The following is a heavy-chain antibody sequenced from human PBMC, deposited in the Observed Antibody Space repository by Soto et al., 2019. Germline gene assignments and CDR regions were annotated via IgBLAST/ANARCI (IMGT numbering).Heavy chain of an antibody. J-gene: IGHJ6*02. CDR1: GYTFYSHS. CDR3: ARCIQGDYYYGMDV. V-gene: IGHV1-18*01. D-gene: IGHD5-18*01. CDR2: INADYGNT. Sequence: QAQLVQSGAEVRKPGASVKVSCKASGYTFYSHSISWVRQAPGQGLEWMGRINADYGNTQYAQKLRGRVTMTTDTSTTTAYMELTNLRSDDTAVYYCARCIQGDYYYGMDVWGQGTTVTVSS.